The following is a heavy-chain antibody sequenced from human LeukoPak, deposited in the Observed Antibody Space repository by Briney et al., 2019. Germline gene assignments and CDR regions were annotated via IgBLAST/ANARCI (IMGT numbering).Heavy chain of an antibody. D-gene: IGHD1-14*01. Sequence: SETLSLTCTVSGGSISSYYWSWIRQPAGKGLEWIGRFYSSGSTNYNPSPTSRVTISLEKSKNQFSLKLTSVTAADTAVYYCARGGAAGDAFDIWGQGTMVTVSS. CDR2: FYSSGST. J-gene: IGHJ3*02. CDR3: ARGGAAGDAFDI. V-gene: IGHV4-4*07. CDR1: GGSISSYY.